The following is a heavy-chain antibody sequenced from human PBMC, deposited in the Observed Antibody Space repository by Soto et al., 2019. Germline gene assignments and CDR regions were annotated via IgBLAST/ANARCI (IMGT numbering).Heavy chain of an antibody. CDR3: AKGSPGSGYDLDY. J-gene: IGHJ4*02. Sequence: GGSLRLSCAASGFTFSNYAMNWVRQAPEKGLEWVSSISGSHGSTYYADSVNGRFTISRDNSKNMLYLQVNTLRVEDTAVYYCAKGSPGSGYDLDYWAREPWSPSPQ. CDR1: GFTFSNYA. CDR2: ISGSHGST. D-gene: IGHD5-12*01. V-gene: IGHV3-23*01.